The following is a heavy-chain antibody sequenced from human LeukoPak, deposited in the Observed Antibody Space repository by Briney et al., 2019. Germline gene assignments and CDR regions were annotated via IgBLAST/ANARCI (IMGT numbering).Heavy chain of an antibody. J-gene: IGHJ4*02. D-gene: IGHD6-19*01. CDR2: FYYSGST. V-gene: IGHV4-39*07. CDR1: GGSISSSSYY. CDR3: AREGRRGDSSDWTLFDY. Sequence: SETLSLTCTVSGGSISSSSYYWGWIRQPPGKGLEWIGTFYYSGSTNYNPSLKSRVTISGDASKNQFSLKLSSVTAADTAVYYCAREGRRGDSSDWTLFDYWGQGTLVTVSS.